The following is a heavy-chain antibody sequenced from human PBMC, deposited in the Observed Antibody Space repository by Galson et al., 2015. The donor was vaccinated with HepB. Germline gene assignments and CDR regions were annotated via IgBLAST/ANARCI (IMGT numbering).Heavy chain of an antibody. CDR2: INSDGSST. D-gene: IGHD1-26*01. J-gene: IGHJ6*02. V-gene: IGHV3-74*01. CDR1: GFTFSSYW. Sequence: SLRLSCAASGFTFSSYWMHWVRQAPGKGLVWVSRINSDGSSTTYADSVKGRFTISRDTAKNTLYLQMNSLRVDDTAVYYCARAHRLDSGNYYDNYYYGMDVWGQGTTVTVSS. CDR3: ARAHRLDSGNYYDNYYYGMDV.